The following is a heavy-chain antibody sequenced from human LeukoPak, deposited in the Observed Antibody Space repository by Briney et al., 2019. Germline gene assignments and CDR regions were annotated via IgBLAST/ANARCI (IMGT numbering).Heavy chain of an antibody. Sequence: ASVKVSCKASGYTFTGYYMHWVRQAPGQGLEWMGWINPNSGGTNYAQKFQGRVTMTRDTSISTAYMELSRLRSDDTAVYYCAREFRLEYSGSYGPQPFDYRGQGTLVTVSS. V-gene: IGHV1-2*02. D-gene: IGHD1-26*01. CDR2: INPNSGGT. CDR3: AREFRLEYSGSYGPQPFDY. CDR1: GYTFTGYY. J-gene: IGHJ4*02.